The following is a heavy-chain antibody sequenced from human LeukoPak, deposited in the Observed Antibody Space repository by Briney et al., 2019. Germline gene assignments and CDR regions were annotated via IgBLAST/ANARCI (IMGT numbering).Heavy chain of an antibody. Sequence: GRSLRLSCAASGFTFSSYAMHWVRQAPGKGLEWVAVISYDGSNKYYADSVKGRFTISRDNSKNTLYLQMNSLRAEDTAVYYCARDLYCSGGSCTDYWGQGTLVTVSS. V-gene: IGHV3-30*04. D-gene: IGHD2-15*01. CDR3: ARDLYCSGGSCTDY. J-gene: IGHJ4*02. CDR2: ISYDGSNK. CDR1: GFTFSSYA.